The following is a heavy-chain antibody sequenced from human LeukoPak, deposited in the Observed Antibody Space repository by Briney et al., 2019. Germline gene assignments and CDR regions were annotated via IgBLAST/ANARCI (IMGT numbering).Heavy chain of an antibody. CDR1: GFTFSSYG. D-gene: IGHD2-15*01. Sequence: GGSLRLSCAASGFTFSSYGMHWVRQAPGKGLEWVAFIPYDGSNKFYADSVKGRFTISRDNSMGTLYLQMNSLRAEDTAAYYCAKESCSGGSCYYVVMATAYDYWGQGTLVTVSS. CDR3: AKESCSGGSCYYVVMATAYDY. V-gene: IGHV3-30*02. CDR2: IPYDGSNK. J-gene: IGHJ4*02.